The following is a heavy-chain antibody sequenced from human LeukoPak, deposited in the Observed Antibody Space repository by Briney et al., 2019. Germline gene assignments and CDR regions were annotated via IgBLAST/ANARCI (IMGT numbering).Heavy chain of an antibody. CDR1: GFTFDDYA. CDR2: ISWNSGST. J-gene: IGHJ4*02. V-gene: IGHV3-9*01. CDR3: AKGACSGGSCYSDY. D-gene: IGHD2-15*01. Sequence: GGSLRLSCAASGFTFDDYAMHWVRQAPGKGLEWVSGISWNSGSTGYADSVKGRFTISRDNAKNSLYLQMSSLRAEDTALYYCAKGACSGGSCYSDYWGQGTLVTVSS.